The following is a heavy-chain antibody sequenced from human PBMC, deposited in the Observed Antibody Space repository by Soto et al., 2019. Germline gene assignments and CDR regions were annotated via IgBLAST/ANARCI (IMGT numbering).Heavy chain of an antibody. J-gene: IGHJ6*03. Sequence: ASVKVSCKASGYTFTSYDINWVRQATGQGLEWMGWMNPNSGNTGYAQKFQGRVTMTRNTSIRTAYMELSTLTSEDTAVHYCTRYWAYYYYYIGDWGRGTRVT. CDR2: MNPNSGNT. D-gene: IGHD2-8*02. CDR1: GYTFTSYD. CDR3: TRYWAYYYYYIGD. V-gene: IGHV1-8*01.